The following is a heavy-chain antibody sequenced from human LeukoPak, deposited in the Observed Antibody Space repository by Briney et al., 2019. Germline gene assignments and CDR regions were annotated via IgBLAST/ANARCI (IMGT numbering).Heavy chain of an antibody. V-gene: IGHV3-23*01. CDR3: ARRGGTSGWGAFDI. CDR1: GFTFSSHA. Sequence: GRSLRLSCAASGFTFSSHAMNWVRQPPGKGLDWVSSIDKSGDGAFYADSVKGRFTISRDNSKNTLYLQMNSLRREDTAVYYCARRGGTSGWGAFDIWGQGTMVTVPS. J-gene: IGHJ3*02. D-gene: IGHD2-2*01. CDR2: IDKSGDGA.